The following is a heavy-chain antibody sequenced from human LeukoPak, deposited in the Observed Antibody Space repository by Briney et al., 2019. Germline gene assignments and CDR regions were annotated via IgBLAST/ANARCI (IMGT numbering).Heavy chain of an antibody. CDR2: ISWNSDTI. J-gene: IGHJ4*02. V-gene: IGHV3-9*01. CDR3: AKDISGTYLAALDY. D-gene: IGHD1-26*01. CDR1: GFSFDDYA. Sequence: GRSLRLSCAASGFSFDDYAMHWVRQAPGKGLEWVSGISWNSDTIGYVDSVKGRFTISRDNAKNSLYLQMNGLRAEDTALYYCAKDISGTYLAALDYWGQGTLVTVSS.